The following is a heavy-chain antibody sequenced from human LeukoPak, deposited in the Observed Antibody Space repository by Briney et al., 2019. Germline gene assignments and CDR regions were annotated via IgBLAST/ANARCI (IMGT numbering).Heavy chain of an antibody. CDR1: GGSISSSNW. CDR3: ATRHDDYGDYYYGMDV. Sequence: NPSGTLSLTCAVSGGSISSSNWWSWVRQPPGKGLEWIGEIYHSGSTNYNPSLKSRVTISVDKSKNQFSLKLSSVTAADTAVYYCATRHDDYGDYYYGMDVWGQGTTVTVSS. J-gene: IGHJ6*02. CDR2: IYHSGST. D-gene: IGHD4-17*01. V-gene: IGHV4-4*02.